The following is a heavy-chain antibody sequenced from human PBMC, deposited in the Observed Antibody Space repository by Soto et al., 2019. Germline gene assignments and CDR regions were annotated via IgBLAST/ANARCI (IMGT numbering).Heavy chain of an antibody. CDR3: AIDLVAGRFLEKESPPLFDY. CDR1: GYSISSSNW. CDR2: IYYSGST. Sequence: SETLSLTCAVPGYSISSSNWWGWIRQPPGKGLEWIGYIYYSGSTYYNPSLKSQVTMSVDTSKNQFSLKLSSVTAVDTAVYYCAIDLVAGRFLEKESPPLFDYWGQGTLVTVSS. V-gene: IGHV4-28*03. D-gene: IGHD3-3*01. J-gene: IGHJ4*02.